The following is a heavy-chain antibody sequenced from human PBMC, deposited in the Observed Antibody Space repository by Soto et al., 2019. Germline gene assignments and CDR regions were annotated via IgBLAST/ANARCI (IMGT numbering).Heavy chain of an antibody. D-gene: IGHD1-26*01. CDR2: ISAYNGNT. Sequence: QVQLVQSGAEVKKPGASVKVSCKASGYTFTSYGISWVRQAPGQGLEWMGWISAYNGNTNYAQKLQGRVTMTTDTSTSTAYMELRSLRSDDTAVYYCARDQDRIVGVYYYYYGMDVWGLGTTVTVSS. J-gene: IGHJ6*02. V-gene: IGHV1-18*04. CDR1: GYTFTSYG. CDR3: ARDQDRIVGVYYYYYGMDV.